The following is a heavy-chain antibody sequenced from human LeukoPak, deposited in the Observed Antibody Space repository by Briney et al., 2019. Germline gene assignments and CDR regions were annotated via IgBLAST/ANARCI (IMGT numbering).Heavy chain of an antibody. V-gene: IGHV5-51*01. J-gene: IGHJ4*02. CDR3: ARLWFGEPSGYFDY. CDR2: IYPGDSDT. CDR1: GYSFSNYW. D-gene: IGHD3-10*01. Sequence: GEPLKISCKGSGYSFSNYWIGWVRQMPGKGLEWMGLIYPGDSDTRYSPSFRGQVAISADKSISTAYLQWSRLRASDTAMYYCARLWFGEPSGYFDYWGQGALVTVSS.